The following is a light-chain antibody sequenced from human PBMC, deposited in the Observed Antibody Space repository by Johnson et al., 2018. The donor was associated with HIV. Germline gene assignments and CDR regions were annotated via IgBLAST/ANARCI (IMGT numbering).Light chain of an antibody. J-gene: IGLJ1*01. CDR1: TSNIGNNY. CDR2: ENN. Sequence: QSVLTQPPSVSAAPGQRVTISCSGSTSNIGNNYVSWYQQLPGTAPKLLIYENNKRPSGIPARSSGSKSATSATPDITALQPGDEADYYCGTWDGSLSVYVFGAGTEVTVL. CDR3: GTWDGSLSVYV. V-gene: IGLV1-51*02.